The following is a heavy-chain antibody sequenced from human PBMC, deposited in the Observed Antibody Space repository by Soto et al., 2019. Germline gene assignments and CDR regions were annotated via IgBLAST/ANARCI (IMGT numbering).Heavy chain of an antibody. CDR2: IYYSGST. J-gene: IGHJ5*02. D-gene: IGHD5-18*01. V-gene: IGHV4-59*01. CDR3: ARFVDTAMAESNWFDP. CDR1: GGSISSYY. Sequence: PSETLSLTCTVSGGSISSYYWSWIRQPPGKGLEWIGYIYYSGSTNYNPSLKSRVTISVDTSKNQFSLKLSSVTAADTAVYYCARFVDTAMAESNWFDPWGQGTLVTVSS.